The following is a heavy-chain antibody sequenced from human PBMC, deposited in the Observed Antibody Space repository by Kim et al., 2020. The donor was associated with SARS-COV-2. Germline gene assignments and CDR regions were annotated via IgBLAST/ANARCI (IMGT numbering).Heavy chain of an antibody. V-gene: IGHV1-18*04. CDR3: ARGPNSGYDWYYYYYYGMDV. CDR2: ISAYNGNT. D-gene: IGHD5-12*01. Sequence: ASVKVSCKASGYTFTSYGISWVRQAPGQGLEWMGWISAYNGNTNYAQKLQGRVTMTTDTSTSTAYMELRSLRSDDTAVYYCARGPNSGYDWYYYYYYGMDVWGQGTTVTVSS. J-gene: IGHJ6*02. CDR1: GYTFTSYG.